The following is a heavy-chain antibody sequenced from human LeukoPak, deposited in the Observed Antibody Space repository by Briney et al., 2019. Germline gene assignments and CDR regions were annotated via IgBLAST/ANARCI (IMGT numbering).Heavy chain of an antibody. CDR3: AKGSGDYYGSGQGWNWFDP. V-gene: IGHV3-30*02. D-gene: IGHD3-10*01. J-gene: IGHJ5*02. CDR2: IIPDGSDK. CDR1: GFNFGIYG. Sequence: PGGSLRLSCTASGFNFGIYGMHWVRQAPGKGLEHLAFIIPDGSDKYHADSVKGRFTISRDNSRNTLYLQMNSLRAEDTAVYYCAKGSGDYYGSGQGWNWFDPWGQGTLVTVSS.